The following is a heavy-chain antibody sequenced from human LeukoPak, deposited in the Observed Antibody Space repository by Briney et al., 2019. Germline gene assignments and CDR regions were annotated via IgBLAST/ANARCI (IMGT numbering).Heavy chain of an antibody. Sequence: SETLSLTCTVSGYSISGGYYWGWIRQPPGKGLEWIGGIYHSGSTYYNPSLKSRVTISVDTSKNQFSLKLSSVTAADTAVYYCARESIAAADSYYHYYGMDVWGQGTTVTVSS. J-gene: IGHJ6*02. V-gene: IGHV4-38-2*02. CDR1: GYSISGGYY. D-gene: IGHD6-13*01. CDR2: IYHSGST. CDR3: ARESIAAADSYYHYYGMDV.